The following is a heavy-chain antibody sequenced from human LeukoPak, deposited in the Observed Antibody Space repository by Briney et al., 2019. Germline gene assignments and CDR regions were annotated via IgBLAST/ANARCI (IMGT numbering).Heavy chain of an antibody. V-gene: IGHV4-4*02. CDR2: IYHSGST. CDR1: GGSISSSNW. Sequence: SETLSLTCAVSGGSISSSNWWSWVRQPPGKGLEWIGEIYHSGSTNYNPSLKSRVTISVDKSKNQFSLKPSSVTAADTAVYYCARHARFSYYYGSGSKYPPDYWGQGTLVTVSS. J-gene: IGHJ4*02. CDR3: ARHARFSYYYGSGSKYPPDY. D-gene: IGHD3-10*01.